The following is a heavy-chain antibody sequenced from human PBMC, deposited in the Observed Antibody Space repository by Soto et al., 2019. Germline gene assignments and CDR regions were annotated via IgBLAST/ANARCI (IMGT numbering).Heavy chain of an antibody. CDR1: GYRFTSYW. V-gene: IGHV5-51*01. Sequence: PGESLKISCKGSGYRFTSYWIGWVRQMPGKGLEWMGIIYPGDSDTRYSPSFQGQVTISVDKSISTAYLQWASLEASDTAMYYCARLWESSYDRTGSRDAFDIWGQGTMVTVSS. D-gene: IGHD3-22*01. CDR3: ARLWESSYDRTGSRDAFDI. CDR2: IYPGDSDT. J-gene: IGHJ3*02.